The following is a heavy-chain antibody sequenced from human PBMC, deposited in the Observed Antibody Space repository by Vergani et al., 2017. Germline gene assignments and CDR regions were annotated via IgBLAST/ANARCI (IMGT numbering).Heavy chain of an antibody. CDR3: ARSDYSNYAAERN. CDR1: GGSISSYY. D-gene: IGHD4-11*01. V-gene: IGHV4-59*12. CDR2: IYYSGST. Sequence: QVQLQESGPGLVKPSETLSLTCTVSGGSISSYYWSWIRQPPGKGLEWIGYIYYSGSTNYNPSLKSRVTISVDTSKNQFSLKLSSVTAADTAVYYCARSDYSNYAAERNWGQGTLVTVSS. J-gene: IGHJ4*02.